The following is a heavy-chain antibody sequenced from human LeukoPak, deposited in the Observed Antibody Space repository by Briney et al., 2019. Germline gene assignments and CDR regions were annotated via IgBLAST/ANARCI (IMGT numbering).Heavy chain of an antibody. CDR2: ISGSGGST. Sequence: PGGSLRLSCAASGFTFSSYVMSWVRQAPGKGLEWVSAISGSGGSTYYADSVKGRFTISRDNSKNTLYLQMNSLRAEDTAVYYCAAYSGYGSYFDYWGQGTLVTVSS. CDR1: GFTFSSYV. CDR3: AAYSGYGSYFDY. V-gene: IGHV3-23*01. J-gene: IGHJ4*02. D-gene: IGHD5-12*01.